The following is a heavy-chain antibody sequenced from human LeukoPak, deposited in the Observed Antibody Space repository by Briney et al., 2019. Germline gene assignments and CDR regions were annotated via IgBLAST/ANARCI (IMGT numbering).Heavy chain of an antibody. D-gene: IGHD3-9*01. CDR2: INHSGST. J-gene: IGHJ6*02. V-gene: IGHV4-34*01. CDR3: ARGEYDILTGYYGMDV. Sequence: PSETLSLTCAVYGGSFSGYYWSWIRQPPGKGLEWIGEINHSGSTNYNPSLKSRVTISVDTSKNQFSLKLSSVTAADTAVYYCARGEYDILTGYYGMDVWGQGTTVTVSS. CDR1: GGSFSGYY.